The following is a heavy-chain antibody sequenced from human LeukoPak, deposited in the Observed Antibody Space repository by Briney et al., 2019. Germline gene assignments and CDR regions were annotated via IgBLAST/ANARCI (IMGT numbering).Heavy chain of an antibody. CDR1: GYTFTGYY. Sequence: ASVKVSRKASGYTFTGYYMHWVRQAPGQGLEWMGWINPNSGGTNYAQKFQGRVTMTRDTSISTAYMELSRLRSDDTAVYYCARDLSLPIVVVPKDAFDIWGQGTMVTVSS. J-gene: IGHJ3*02. V-gene: IGHV1-2*02. CDR2: INPNSGGT. CDR3: ARDLSLPIVVVPKDAFDI. D-gene: IGHD2-2*01.